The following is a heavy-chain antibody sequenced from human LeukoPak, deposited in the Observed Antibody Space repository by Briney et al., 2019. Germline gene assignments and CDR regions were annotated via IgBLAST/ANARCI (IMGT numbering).Heavy chain of an antibody. CDR3: AKDGYEFWSAYQLDP. J-gene: IGHJ5*02. Sequence: GGSLRLSCAASGFTFSNYAMTWVRQAPGKGLEWVSAISGSDGSTYYSDSVTARFTISRDNSKNTLYLQMTSLRTDDTAVYFCAKDGYEFWSAYQLDPWGQGTLVTVSS. D-gene: IGHD3-3*01. CDR1: GFTFSNYA. CDR2: ISGSDGST. V-gene: IGHV3-23*01.